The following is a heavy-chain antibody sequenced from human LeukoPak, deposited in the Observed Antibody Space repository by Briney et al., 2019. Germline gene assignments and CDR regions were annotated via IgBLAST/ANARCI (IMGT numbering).Heavy chain of an antibody. Sequence: GGSLRLSCAASGFTFSSYAMSWVRQAPGKGLEWVSAISGSGGSAYYADSVKGRFTISRDNSKNTLYLQMNSLRAEDTAVYYCAKFLPTHIVVANYYFDYWGQGTLVTVSS. CDR1: GFTFSSYA. V-gene: IGHV3-23*01. CDR3: AKFLPTHIVVANYYFDY. D-gene: IGHD2-21*01. J-gene: IGHJ4*02. CDR2: ISGSGGSA.